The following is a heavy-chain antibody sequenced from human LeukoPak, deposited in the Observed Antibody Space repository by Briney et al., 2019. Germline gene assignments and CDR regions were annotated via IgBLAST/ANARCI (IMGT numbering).Heavy chain of an antibody. CDR2: INLNSGGT. CDR1: GYTFTDYY. CDR3: ARDAGYCTGGSCWYFDH. Sequence: ASVKVSCKASGYTFTDYYMHWVRQAPGQGLEWMGWINLNSGGTNFAQRFQGRVTMTRDTSISTAYMDLSRLISDDTAVDYCARDAGYCTGGSCWYFDHWGQGTLVTVSS. J-gene: IGHJ4*02. V-gene: IGHV1-2*02. D-gene: IGHD2-15*01.